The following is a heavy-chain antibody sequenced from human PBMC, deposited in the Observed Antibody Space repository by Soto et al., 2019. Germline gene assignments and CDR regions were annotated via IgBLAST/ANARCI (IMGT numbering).Heavy chain of an antibody. CDR3: ARVGGDYGHYYYYYMDV. CDR1: GGSISSGGYY. V-gene: IGHV4-31*03. D-gene: IGHD4-17*01. CDR2: IYYSGST. Sequence: SETLSLTCTVSGGSISSGGYYWSWIRQHPGKGLEWIGYIYYSGSTYYNPSLKSRVTISVDTSKNQFSLKLSSVTAADTAVYYCARVGGDYGHYYYYYMDVWGKGTTVTVSS. J-gene: IGHJ6*03.